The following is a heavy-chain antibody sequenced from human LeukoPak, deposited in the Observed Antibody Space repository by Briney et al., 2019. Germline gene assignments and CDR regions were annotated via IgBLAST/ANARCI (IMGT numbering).Heavy chain of an antibody. Sequence: RGSLRLSCAASGFIFSSYWMSWVRQAPGKGLEWVANIKEDGSEKYYVDSVKGRFTISRDNAKNSLYLQTNSLRAEDTAVYYCVRRALRYCSSTSCPAQYYGVDVWGKGTTVTVSS. D-gene: IGHD2-2*01. CDR3: VRRALRYCSSTSCPAQYYGVDV. CDR2: IKEDGSEK. V-gene: IGHV3-7*03. CDR1: GFIFSSYW. J-gene: IGHJ6*04.